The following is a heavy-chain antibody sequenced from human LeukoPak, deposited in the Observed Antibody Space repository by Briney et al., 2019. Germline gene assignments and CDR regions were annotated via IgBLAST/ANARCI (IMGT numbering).Heavy chain of an antibody. D-gene: IGHD2-15*01. CDR3: ARVVVAALDY. Sequence: GSLRLSCVASGFTVSSNYMSWVRQAPGKGLEWVSVIYSGGSTYYADSVKGRFTISRDNSKNTLYLQMNSLRAEDTAVYYCARVVVAALDYWGQGTLVTVSS. J-gene: IGHJ4*02. CDR2: IYSGGST. V-gene: IGHV3-53*01. CDR1: GFTVSSNY.